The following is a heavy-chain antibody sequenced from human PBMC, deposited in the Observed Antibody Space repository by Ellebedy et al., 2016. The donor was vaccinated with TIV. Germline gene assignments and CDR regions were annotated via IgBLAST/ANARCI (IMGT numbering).Heavy chain of an antibody. CDR3: ARAYVPVSDVSFNRADGMDV. D-gene: IGHD2-2*01. CDR1: GYSISSGYY. J-gene: IGHJ6*02. Sequence: SETLSLTCAVSGYSISSGYYWGWIRQPPGKGLEWIGSIYHSGSTYYNPSLKSRVTISVDTSKNQFSLKLSSVTAADTAIYYCARAYVPVSDVSFNRADGMDVWGQGTTVTASS. CDR2: IYHSGST. V-gene: IGHV4-38-2*01.